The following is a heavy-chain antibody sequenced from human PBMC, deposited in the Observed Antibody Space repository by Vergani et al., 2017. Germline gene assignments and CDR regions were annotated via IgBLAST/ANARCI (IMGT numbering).Heavy chain of an antibody. CDR1: GGSFSGYY. J-gene: IGHJ6*02. D-gene: IGHD3-10*01. CDR2: INHSGST. Sequence: QVQLQQWGAGLLKPSETLSLTCAVYGGSFSGYYWSWIRQPPGKGLEWIGEINHSGSTNYNPSLKSRVTIAVDTAKNQFSLKLSSVTAADTAVYYCARGGASPYYCGSGSYYQARRGYYGMDVWGQGTTVTVSS. V-gene: IGHV4-34*01. CDR3: ARGGASPYYCGSGSYYQARRGYYGMDV.